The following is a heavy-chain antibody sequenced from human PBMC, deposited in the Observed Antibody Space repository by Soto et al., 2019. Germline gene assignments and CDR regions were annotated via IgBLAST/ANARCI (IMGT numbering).Heavy chain of an antibody. D-gene: IGHD3-10*01. CDR3: ARRRNYGSGSARYYYYGMDV. CDR2: ISAYNGNT. V-gene: IGHV1-18*01. Sequence: ASVKVSWKASGYSFTSYGISWVRQAPGQGLEWMGWISAYNGNTNYAQKLQGRVTMTTDTSTSTAYMELRSLRSDDTAVYYCARRRNYGSGSARYYYYGMDVWGQGTTVTVSS. J-gene: IGHJ6*02. CDR1: GYSFTSYG.